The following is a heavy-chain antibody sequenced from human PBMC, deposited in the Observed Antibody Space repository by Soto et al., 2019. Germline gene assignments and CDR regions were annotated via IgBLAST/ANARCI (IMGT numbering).Heavy chain of an antibody. D-gene: IGHD5-12*01. CDR1: GFTFSSYG. J-gene: IGHJ4*02. CDR3: AKDAGFVRYSGYV. Sequence: PGGSLRLSCAASGFTFSSYGMHWVRQAPGKGLEWVAVISYDGSNKYYADSVKGRFTISRDNSKNTLYLQMNSLRAEDTAVYYCAKDAGFVRYSGYVWGQGTLVTVSS. CDR2: ISYDGSNK. V-gene: IGHV3-30*18.